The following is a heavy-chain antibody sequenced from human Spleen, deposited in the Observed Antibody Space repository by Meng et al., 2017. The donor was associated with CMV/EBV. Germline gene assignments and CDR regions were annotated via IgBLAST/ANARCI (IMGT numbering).Heavy chain of an antibody. J-gene: IGHJ4*02. CDR3: ARAPPEYYTGVVPLGY. V-gene: IGHV3-23*01. CDR2: INDNGGSR. D-gene: IGHD3-3*01. CDR1: GFTFYTYG. Sequence: AGSLRLTCAASGFTFYTYGMNWVRQAPGKGLEWVSVINDNGGSRYYADSVKSRFAISRDNAKNTLYLQMKSLTVDETAVYYCARAPPEYYTGVVPLGYWGQGTLVTVSS.